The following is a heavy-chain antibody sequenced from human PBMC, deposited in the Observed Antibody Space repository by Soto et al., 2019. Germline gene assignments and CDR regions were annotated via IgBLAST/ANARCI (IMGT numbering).Heavy chain of an antibody. D-gene: IGHD3-3*01. J-gene: IGHJ4*02. CDR1: GGSFGNSA. CDR2: FLPVYRTL. V-gene: IGHV1-69*01. CDR3: ATGVIWIGYFTVDY. Sequence: QVLLVQSGAEVKKPGSSVKISCKASGGSFGNSAINWVRQTPGQGLEWLGGFLPVYRTLNYAQKFQGRVTITADESTGTAYMTLNSLASNDTAVYYCATGVIWIGYFTVDYWGQGTRVTVSS.